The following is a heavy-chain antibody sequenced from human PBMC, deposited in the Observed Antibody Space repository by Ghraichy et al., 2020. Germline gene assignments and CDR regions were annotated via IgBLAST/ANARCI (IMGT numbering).Heavy chain of an antibody. J-gene: IGHJ6*02. V-gene: IGHV5-51*01. Sequence: GESLNISCKGSGYSFTSYWIGWVRQMPGKGLEWMGIIYPGDSDTRYSPSFQGQVTISADKSISTAYLQWSSLKASDTAMYYCARHWLYSSSWYFNIGVSSLGSEPYYGMDVWGQGTTVTVSS. CDR1: GYSFTSYW. CDR2: IYPGDSDT. CDR3: ARHWLYSSSWYFNIGVSSLGSEPYYGMDV. D-gene: IGHD6-13*01.